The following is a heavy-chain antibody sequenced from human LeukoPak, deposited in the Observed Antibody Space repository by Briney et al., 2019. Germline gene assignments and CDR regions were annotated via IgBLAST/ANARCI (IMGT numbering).Heavy chain of an antibody. CDR1: GYTFTGYY. J-gene: IGHJ5*02. V-gene: IGHV1-2*02. D-gene: IGHD3-10*01. CDR3: AKDYYGSGNNWFDP. CDR2: INPNSGGT. Sequence: GASVKVSCKASGYTFTGYYMHWVRQAPGQGLEWMGWINPNSGGTNYAQKFQGRVTMTRDTSISTAYMELSRLRSDDTAVYYCAKDYYGSGNNWFDPWGQGTLVTVSS.